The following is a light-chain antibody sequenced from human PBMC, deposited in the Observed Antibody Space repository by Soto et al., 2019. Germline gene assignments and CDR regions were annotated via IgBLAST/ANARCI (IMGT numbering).Light chain of an antibody. Sequence: ENVLTQSPVTLSLSPGERATLSCRASQSVTSNKVAWFQQKPGQAPRLLIRAASSRATGIPDRFSGSGSATDFTLTISRLEAEDFAVYYCQQYGSPLPYTFRRGTELEIK. CDR2: AAS. J-gene: IGKJ2*01. V-gene: IGKV3-20*01. CDR3: QQYGSPLPYT. CDR1: QSVTSNK.